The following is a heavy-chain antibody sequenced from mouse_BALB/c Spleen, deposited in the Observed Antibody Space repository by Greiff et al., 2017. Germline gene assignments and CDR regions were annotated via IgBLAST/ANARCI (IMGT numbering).Heavy chain of an antibody. CDR3: AREGYDGYFNV. D-gene: IGHD2-2*01. Sequence: EVMLVESGGGLVKPGGSLKLSCAASGFTFRSYAMSWVRQTPEKRLEWVASISSGGSTYYPDSVKGRFTISRDNARNILYLQMSSLRSEDTAMYYCAREGYDGYFNVWGAGTTVTVSS. CDR2: ISSGGST. CDR1: GFTFRSYA. J-gene: IGHJ1*01. V-gene: IGHV5-6-5*01.